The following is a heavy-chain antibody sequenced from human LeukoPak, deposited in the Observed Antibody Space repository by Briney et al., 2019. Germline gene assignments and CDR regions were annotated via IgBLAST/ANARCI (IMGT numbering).Heavy chain of an antibody. CDR2: IYYSGST. CDR1: GDFLSSGDYY. J-gene: IGHJ6*03. D-gene: IGHD6-19*01. CDR3: ARIAVAGGHYYCSMDV. V-gene: IGHV4-39*01. Sequence: SETLSLTCTVSGDFLSSGDYYWGWIRQSPGKGLTWIGSIYYSGSTLYNASFESRVTMSVDTSKNQFSLKLSSVTAADTAVYYCARIAVAGGHYYCSMDVWGKGTTVTVSS.